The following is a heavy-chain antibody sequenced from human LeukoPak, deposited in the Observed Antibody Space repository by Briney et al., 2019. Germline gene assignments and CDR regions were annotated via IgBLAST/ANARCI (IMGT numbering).Heavy chain of an antibody. V-gene: IGHV4-59*08. D-gene: IGHD6-6*01. CDR2: IYYTGST. CDR3: AIQRAYSSSSPCDY. J-gene: IGHJ4*02. Sequence: SGDYFSRKYWSWIRQPPGKGLEWIGYIYYTGSTNYNPSLKSRVTMFVDMSKNQFSLRLSSVTAADTAVYYSAIQRAYSSSSPCDYWGQGTLVTVSS. CDR1: GDYFSRKY.